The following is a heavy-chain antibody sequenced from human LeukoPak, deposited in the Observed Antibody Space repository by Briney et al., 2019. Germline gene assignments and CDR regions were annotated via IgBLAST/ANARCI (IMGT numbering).Heavy chain of an antibody. CDR3: ARQYYDSRGYYLRDDAFDI. J-gene: IGHJ3*02. V-gene: IGHV4-39*01. Sequence: SETLSLTCTVSGGSISSSSYYWGWIRQPPGKGLEWIGSIYYSGSTYYNPSLKSRVTISVDTSKNQFSLKLSSVTAADTAVYYCARQYYDSRGYYLRDDAFDIWGQGTMVTVSS. CDR1: GGSISSSSYY. CDR2: IYYSGST. D-gene: IGHD3-22*01.